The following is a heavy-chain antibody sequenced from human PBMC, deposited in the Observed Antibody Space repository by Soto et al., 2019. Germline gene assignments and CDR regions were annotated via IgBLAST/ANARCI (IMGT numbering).Heavy chain of an antibody. CDR2: ILYNGNN. J-gene: IGHJ3*02. CDR3: ATGVDSSKVDI. V-gene: IGHV4-31*03. CDR1: AGSVSSGDRS. D-gene: IGHD3-22*01. Sequence: QVQLQESGPGLVTPSQTLSLPCTVSAGSVSSGDRSWNWPRRPPGGGLEWIGAILYNGNNYDNPSLKSRVTISLDTSQNQFSLKLSSVTAADTAVYYCATGVDSSKVDIWGQGTMVTVSS.